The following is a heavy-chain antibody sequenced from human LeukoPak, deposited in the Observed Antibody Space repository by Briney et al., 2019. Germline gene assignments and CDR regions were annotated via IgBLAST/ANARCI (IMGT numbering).Heavy chain of an antibody. CDR3: ARGEQLVPFRELRWPFDY. V-gene: IGHV1-2*06. J-gene: IGHJ4*02. CDR1: GETFTGYY. D-gene: IGHD6-13*01. CDR2: INPNSGGT. Sequence: ASVKVSFKASGETFTGYYMHWVGQAPGQARDWMGRINPNSGGTNNAQKFEGRVSMTMDTSISTAYMELSRLRSDDTAVYYCARGEQLVPFRELRWPFDYWGQGTLVTVSS.